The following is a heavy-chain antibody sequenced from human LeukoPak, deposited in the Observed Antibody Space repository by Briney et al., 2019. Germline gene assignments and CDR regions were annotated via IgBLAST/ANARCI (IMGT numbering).Heavy chain of an antibody. CDR1: GFTFSRYG. D-gene: IGHD3-10*01. Sequence: GRSLRLSCAASGFTFSRYGMHWVRQAPGKGLEWVAVIWSDGSKKYYADSVNGRFTISRDNSKNTLYLQVNSLRAEDTAVYYCARDDDYYGSGYYAFDIWGQGTMVTVSS. J-gene: IGHJ3*02. CDR2: IWSDGSKK. CDR3: ARDDDYYGSGYYAFDI. V-gene: IGHV3-33*01.